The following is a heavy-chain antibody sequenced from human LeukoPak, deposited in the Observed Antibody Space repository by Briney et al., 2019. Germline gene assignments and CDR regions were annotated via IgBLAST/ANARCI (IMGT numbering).Heavy chain of an antibody. CDR2: IYYSGST. D-gene: IGHD3-22*01. CDR1: GGSISSSSYY. CDR3: ARHDSSGYTIGY. Sequence: PSETLSLTCTVSGGSISSSSYYWGWIRQPPGKGLEWIGSIYYSGSTYYNPSLKSRVTISVDTSKDQFSLKLSSVTAADTAVYYCARHDSSGYTIGYWGQRTLVTVSS. V-gene: IGHV4-39*01. J-gene: IGHJ4*02.